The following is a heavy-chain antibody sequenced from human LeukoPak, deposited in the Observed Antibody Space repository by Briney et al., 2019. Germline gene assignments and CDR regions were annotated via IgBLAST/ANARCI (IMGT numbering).Heavy chain of an antibody. CDR1: GYTFTSYG. Sequence: ASVKVSCKASGYTFTSYGISWVRQAPGQGHELMGWISAYNGNTNYAQKLQGRVTMTTDTSTSTAYMELRSLRSDDTAVYFRAEAGIRYFDWLLDDYYFDYWGQGTLVTVSS. D-gene: IGHD3-9*01. CDR3: AEAGIRYFDWLLDDYYFDY. J-gene: IGHJ4*02. V-gene: IGHV1-18*01. CDR2: ISAYNGNT.